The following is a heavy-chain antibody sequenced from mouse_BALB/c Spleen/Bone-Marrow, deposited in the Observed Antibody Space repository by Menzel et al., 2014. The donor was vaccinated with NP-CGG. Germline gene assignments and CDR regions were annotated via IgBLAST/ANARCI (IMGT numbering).Heavy chain of an antibody. Sequence: EVQLQQSGTVLARPGASVKMSCKASGYGFTSYWMYWIKQRPGQGLEWIGAIYPGNSGTSYNQNFKGKAKLTAVTSASTAYMELSSLTNEDSAVYYCTRSIATAVEFDYWGQGTSLTVSS. CDR3: TRSIATAVEFDY. CDR1: GYGFTSYW. D-gene: IGHD1-1*01. J-gene: IGHJ2*03. CDR2: IYPGNSGT. V-gene: IGHV1-5*01.